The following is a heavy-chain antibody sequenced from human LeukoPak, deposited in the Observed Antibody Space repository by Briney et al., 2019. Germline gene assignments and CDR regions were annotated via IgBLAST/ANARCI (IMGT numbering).Heavy chain of an antibody. Sequence: SETLSLTCTVSGGSISSYYWSWIRQPPGKGLEWIGYIYYSGSTNYNPSLKSRVTISVDTSKNQFSLKLSSVTAADTAVYYCARGTYSSGLIFDYWGQGTLVTVSS. D-gene: IGHD6-19*01. CDR3: ARGTYSSGLIFDY. CDR1: GGSISSYY. V-gene: IGHV4-59*01. J-gene: IGHJ4*01. CDR2: IYYSGST.